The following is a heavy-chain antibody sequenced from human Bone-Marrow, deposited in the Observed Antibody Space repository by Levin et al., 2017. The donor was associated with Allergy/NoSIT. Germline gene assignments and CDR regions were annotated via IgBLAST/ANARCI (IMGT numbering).Heavy chain of an antibody. D-gene: IGHD2-21*01. Sequence: GASVKVSCKASGGTFSNYAVSWVRQAPGQGLEWLVGIIPIFETSNYAQKFQGRLTITADESTRTVYMELSSLRSADTALYYCARLFDGFNMWGQGTLNTVSS. CDR2: IIPIFETS. J-gene: IGHJ3*02. CDR3: ARLFDGFNM. V-gene: IGHV1-69*13. CDR1: GGTFSNYA.